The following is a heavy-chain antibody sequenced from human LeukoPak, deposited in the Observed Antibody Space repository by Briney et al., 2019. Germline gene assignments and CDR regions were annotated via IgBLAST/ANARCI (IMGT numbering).Heavy chain of an antibody. CDR2: IGAAGGS. CDR1: GFTFSKQG. D-gene: IGHD6-13*01. J-gene: IGHJ4*02. V-gene: IGHV3-13*01. CDR3: VRSSGVSSRGFDC. Sequence: GGSVRLSCATSGFTFSKQGLNWVRQATGKGLEGVAAIGAAGGSFDLVFVKGRLAICREIGRNSLDLVLNSLGAGDTAVYDCVRSSGVSSRGFDCWGQGNLVTVSS.